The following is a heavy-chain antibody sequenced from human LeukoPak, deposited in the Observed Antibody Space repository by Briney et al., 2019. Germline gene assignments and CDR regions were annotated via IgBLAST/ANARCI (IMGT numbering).Heavy chain of an antibody. J-gene: IGHJ4*02. CDR3: ARDNYGTLDY. V-gene: IGHV1-18*01. CDR2: TSPKSGDT. D-gene: IGHD4-11*01. CDR1: GYTFTSYG. Sequence: ASVKVSCKASGYTFTSYGISWVRQAPGHGLEWMGWTSPKSGDTRYTQRFQGRVTMTRDTSISTVYMELDRLTFDDTAAYYCARDNYGTLDYWGQGTLVTVSS.